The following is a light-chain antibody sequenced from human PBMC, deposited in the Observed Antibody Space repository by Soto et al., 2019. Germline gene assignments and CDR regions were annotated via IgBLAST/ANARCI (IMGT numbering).Light chain of an antibody. CDR3: QQYNNWPRHT. CDR2: GAS. V-gene: IGKV3-15*01. Sequence: EIVMTQSPATLSVSPGERATLSCRASQSVSSNLAWYQQKPGQAPSLLIYGASTRATGIPARFSGSGSGTEFTLTISSLQSEDFAVYYCQQYNNWPRHTFGQGTKLEIK. J-gene: IGKJ2*01. CDR1: QSVSSN.